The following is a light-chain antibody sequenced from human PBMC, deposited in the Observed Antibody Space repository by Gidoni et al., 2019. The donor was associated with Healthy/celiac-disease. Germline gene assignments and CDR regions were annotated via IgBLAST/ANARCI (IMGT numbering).Light chain of an antibody. CDR1: QSVSSY. J-gene: IGKJ4*01. V-gene: IGKV3-11*01. CDR3: QQRSNGPPGVT. CDR2: DAS. Sequence: EIVLTQSPATLSLSPGERATLSCRASQSVSSYLAWYQQKPGQAPRLLIYDASNRATGIPARFSGSGSGTDFTLTISSLEPEDFAVYYCQQRSNGPPGVTFXGXTKVEIK.